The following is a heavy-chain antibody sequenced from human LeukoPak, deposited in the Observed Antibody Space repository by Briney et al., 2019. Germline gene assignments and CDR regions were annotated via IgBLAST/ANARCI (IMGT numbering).Heavy chain of an antibody. V-gene: IGHV4-39*01. CDR2: IYYSGST. D-gene: IGHD2-2*01. CDR3: ARHSRSGGRYYYYYGMDV. J-gene: IGHJ6*02. CDR1: GGSISSSSYY. Sequence: SETLSLTCTVSGGSISSSSYYWGWIRQPPGKGLEWIGSIYYSGSTYYNPSLKSRVTISVDTSKNQFSLKLSSVTAADTAVYYCARHSRSGGRYYYYYGMDVWGQGTTVTVSS.